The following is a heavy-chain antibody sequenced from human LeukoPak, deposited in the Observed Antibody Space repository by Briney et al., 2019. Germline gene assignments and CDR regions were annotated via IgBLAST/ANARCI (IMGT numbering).Heavy chain of an antibody. J-gene: IGHJ4*02. CDR3: ACQSRDSYDSSGYSPDDY. CDR2: IYSGGST. CDR1: GFSVSSTY. D-gene: IGHD3-22*01. V-gene: IGHV3-66*04. Sequence: GGSLRLSCAASGFSVSSTYMSWVRQAPGKGLEWVSVIYSGGSTYYADPVRGRFTISRDNFKNTLYLQMNSLRAEDTAVYYCACQSRDSYDSSGYSPDDYWGRGTLVTVSS.